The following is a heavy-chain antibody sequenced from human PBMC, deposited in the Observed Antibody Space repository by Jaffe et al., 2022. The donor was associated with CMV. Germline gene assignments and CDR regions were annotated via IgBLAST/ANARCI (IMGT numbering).Heavy chain of an antibody. Sequence: QVQLVQSGGEVKKPGASVTVSCKASGYRFTKYGLSWVRQAPGQGFEWIGWIRTDTVHTEYAQKFRGRVTMTKDTSTTTVYLELRSLTSDDTAVYYCARGVVVYSGSYYGGLEVWGQGTTVTVSS. J-gene: IGHJ6*02. CDR1: GYRFTKYG. CDR2: IRTDTVHT. CDR3: ARGVVVYSGSYYGGLEV. V-gene: IGHV1-18*01. D-gene: IGHD1-26*01.